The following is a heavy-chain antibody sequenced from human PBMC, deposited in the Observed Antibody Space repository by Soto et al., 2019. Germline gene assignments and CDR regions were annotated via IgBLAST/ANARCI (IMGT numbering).Heavy chain of an antibody. CDR1: GFTFSSYA. CDR2: ISGSGGST. D-gene: IGHD5-12*01. CDR3: AKDIYSGYWVGYFDY. V-gene: IGHV3-23*01. Sequence: EVQLLESGGGLVQPGGSLRLSCAASGFTFSSYAMSWVRQAPGKGLEWVSAISGSGGSTYYADSVKGRFTISRDNSKNTLDLQMNSLRAEDTAVYYCAKDIYSGYWVGYFDYWGQGTLVTVSS. J-gene: IGHJ4*02.